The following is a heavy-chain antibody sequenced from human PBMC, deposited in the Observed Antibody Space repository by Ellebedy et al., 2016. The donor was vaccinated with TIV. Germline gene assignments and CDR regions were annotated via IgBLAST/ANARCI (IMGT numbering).Heavy chain of an antibody. CDR1: GFTFDDYA. D-gene: IGHD4-23*01. V-gene: IGHV3-9*01. Sequence: GGSLRLSCAASGFTFDDYAMHWVRQAPGKGLEWVSGISWNSGSIGYADSVEGRFTISRDNAKNTLYLQMTSLRAEDTAVYFCARALDYGGKYFLWGQGTLLTVSS. J-gene: IGHJ4*02. CDR2: ISWNSGSI. CDR3: ARALDYGGKYFL.